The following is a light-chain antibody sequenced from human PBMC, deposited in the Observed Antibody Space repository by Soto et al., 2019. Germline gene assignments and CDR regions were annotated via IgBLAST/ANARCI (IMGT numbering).Light chain of an antibody. Sequence: DIVMTQSPDSLAVSLGERATINCKSSQSVFYSANNRNYLAWYQQKPAQPPKLLIYWTSTRESGVPDRFSGNGSGTDFTLTISSLQAEDVAVYYCQQYYNTPYTFGQGTKLEIK. CDR2: WTS. CDR3: QQYYNTPYT. J-gene: IGKJ2*01. CDR1: QSVFYSANNRNY. V-gene: IGKV4-1*01.